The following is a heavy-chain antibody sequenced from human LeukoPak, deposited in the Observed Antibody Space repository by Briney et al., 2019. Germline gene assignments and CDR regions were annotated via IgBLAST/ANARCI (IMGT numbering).Heavy chain of an antibody. CDR1: GYTFTING. V-gene: IGHV1-18*01. Sequence: ASVTLSFTGTGYTFTINGSSWDRHGPGQGLGWMGWISGCNGYTPYAHNVQARVTMTTDTSTSTAYMELRSLRSDDTAVYYCARDEARDRSGYYPNWFDPWGQGTLVTVSS. CDR2: ISGCNGYT. D-gene: IGHD3-22*01. CDR3: ARDEARDRSGYYPNWFDP. J-gene: IGHJ5*02.